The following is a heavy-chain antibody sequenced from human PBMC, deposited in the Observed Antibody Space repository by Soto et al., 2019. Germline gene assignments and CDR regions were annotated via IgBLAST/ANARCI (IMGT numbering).Heavy chain of an antibody. CDR2: IYPGNSDT. D-gene: IGHD3-9*01. J-gene: IGHJ4*02. CDR1: GYNCADYC. CDR3: ARHVYYDVLKKNY. Sequence: PGESLKIWCKGAGYNCADYCIGWVRQMPGKGLEWMGIIYPGNSDTRYSPSFQGQVTISADTSISTAYLEWSSLKASDTAIYYCARHVYYDVLKKNYWGQGTLVTVSS. V-gene: IGHV5-51*01.